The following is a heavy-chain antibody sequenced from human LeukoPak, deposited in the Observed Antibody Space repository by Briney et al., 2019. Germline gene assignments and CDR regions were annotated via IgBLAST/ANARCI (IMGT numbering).Heavy chain of an antibody. CDR3: ARDQLRDYGGSVSY. Sequence: SGGSLRLSCAASGFTFSSYSMNWVRQAPGKGLEWVSSISSSSSYIYYAASVKGRFTISRDNPKNSLYLQMNSLRAEDTAVYYCARDQLRDYGGSVSYWGQGTLVTVSS. CDR2: ISSSSSYI. V-gene: IGHV3-21*01. CDR1: GFTFSSYS. D-gene: IGHD4-23*01. J-gene: IGHJ4*02.